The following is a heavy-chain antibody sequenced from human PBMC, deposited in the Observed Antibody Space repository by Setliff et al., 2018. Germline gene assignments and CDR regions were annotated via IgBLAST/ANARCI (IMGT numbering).Heavy chain of an antibody. J-gene: IGHJ5*02. CDR2: LHTSGST. V-gene: IGHV4-61*02. Sequence: SETLSLTCAVSGGSLNSGSYYWSWIRQSTERGLEWLGRLHTSGSTTYNPALNSRVTISVDTSTNQFSLRLTSLTAADTAVYFCARDNTILGATDHWDQGTLVTVSS. CDR3: ARDNTILGATDH. D-gene: IGHD1-26*01. CDR1: GGSLNSGSYY.